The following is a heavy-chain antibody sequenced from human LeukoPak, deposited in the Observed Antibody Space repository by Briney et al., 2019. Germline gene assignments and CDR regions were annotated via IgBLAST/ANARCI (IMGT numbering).Heavy chain of an antibody. J-gene: IGHJ4*02. CDR2: IYDSGST. CDR1: GGSISDYY. V-gene: IGHV4-59*01. D-gene: IGHD6-19*01. Sequence: PSETLSLTCTVSGGSISDYYWTWIRQPPGKGLEWIGYIYDSGSTNYNPSLRSRVTISVDTSKNQVSLKLSSVTAADTAIYYCAREISVAGTMIDYWGQGTLVTVSS. CDR3: AREISVAGTMIDY.